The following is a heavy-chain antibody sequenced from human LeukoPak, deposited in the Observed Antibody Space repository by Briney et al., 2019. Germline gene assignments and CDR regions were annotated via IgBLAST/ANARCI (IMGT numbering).Heavy chain of an antibody. D-gene: IGHD3-22*01. J-gene: IGHJ4*02. CDR1: GGSLCSYY. CDR2: IYYSGST. V-gene: IGHV4-59*08. Sequence: SETLCLTCTLSGGSLCSYYWSWIRQPPGKGLWWIGYIYYSGSTNYNPSLKSRVTISVDTSKNQFSLKLSSVTAADTAVYYCARHTYSSPYYFEYWGQGTQVTVSS. CDR3: ARHTYSSPYYFEY.